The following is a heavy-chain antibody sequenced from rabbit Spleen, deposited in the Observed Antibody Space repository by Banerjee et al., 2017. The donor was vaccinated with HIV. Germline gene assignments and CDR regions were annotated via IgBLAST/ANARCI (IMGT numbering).Heavy chain of an antibody. CDR1: GFSFSSRYY. CDR3: ARDFDL. J-gene: IGHJ4*01. CDR2: IGSGATGNT. Sequence: QSLEESGGGLVQPEGSLTLTCTASGFSFSSRYYMCWVRQAPGKGLEWIGCIGSGATGNTYYASWAKGRFTISKTSSTTVTLQMTSLTAADTATYFCARDFDLWGPWTLVTVS. V-gene: IGHV1S40*01.